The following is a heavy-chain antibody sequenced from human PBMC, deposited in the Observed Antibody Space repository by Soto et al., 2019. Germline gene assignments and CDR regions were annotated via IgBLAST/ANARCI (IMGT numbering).Heavy chain of an antibody. J-gene: IGHJ5*02. CDR2: ISGSGGST. V-gene: IGHV3-23*01. CDR3: AKDSAAAGTSSWFDP. CDR1: GFTFSSYA. D-gene: IGHD6-13*01. Sequence: GGSLRLSCAASGFTFSSYAMSWVRQAPGKGLEWVSAISGSGGSTYYADSVKGRFTISRDNSKNTLYLQMNSLRAEDTAVYYCAKDSAAAGTSSWFDPWGQGTLVTVSS.